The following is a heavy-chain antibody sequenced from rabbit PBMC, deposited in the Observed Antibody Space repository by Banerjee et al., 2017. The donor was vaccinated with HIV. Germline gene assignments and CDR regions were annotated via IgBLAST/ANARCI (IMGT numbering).Heavy chain of an antibody. J-gene: IGHJ6*01. Sequence: QSLEESGGDLVKPGASLTLTCTASGFSFSGGYDMCWVRQAPGKGPEWIAYIYAGSSGSTYYASWAKGRFTISKTSSTTVTLQMTSLTAADTATYFCARCGAGSSYGMDLWGPGTLVTVS. CDR1: GFSFSGGYD. D-gene: IGHD8-1*01. CDR3: ARCGAGSSYGMDL. V-gene: IGHV1S40*01. CDR2: IYAGSSGST.